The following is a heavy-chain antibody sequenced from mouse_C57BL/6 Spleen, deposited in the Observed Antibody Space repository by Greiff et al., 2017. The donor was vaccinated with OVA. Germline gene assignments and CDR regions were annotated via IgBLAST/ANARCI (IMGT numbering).Heavy chain of an antibody. CDR1: GYTFTSYW. D-gene: IGHD3-2*02. Sequence: VQLQQSGTVLARPGASVKMSCKTSGYTFTSYWMHWVKQRPGQGLEWIGAIYPGNSDTSYNQKFKGKAKLTAVTSASTAYMELSSLTNEDSAVYYCTRRAAKALGGAMDYWGQGTSVTVSS. CDR3: TRRAAKALGGAMDY. V-gene: IGHV1-5*01. CDR2: IYPGNSDT. J-gene: IGHJ4*01.